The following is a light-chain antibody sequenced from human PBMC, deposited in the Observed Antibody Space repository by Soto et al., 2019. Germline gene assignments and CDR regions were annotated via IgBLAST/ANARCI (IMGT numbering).Light chain of an antibody. CDR2: GAS. CDR3: QQYNNWWT. J-gene: IGKJ1*01. Sequence: EIVMTQSPATLSVSPGERATLSCRASQSVSNNLAWYQKKPGQAPRLLIYGASTRATGIPARFSGSGSGTEFTLTISCLQSEDVAFYYCQQYNNWWTFGQGTRVEIK. CDR1: QSVSNN. V-gene: IGKV3-15*01.